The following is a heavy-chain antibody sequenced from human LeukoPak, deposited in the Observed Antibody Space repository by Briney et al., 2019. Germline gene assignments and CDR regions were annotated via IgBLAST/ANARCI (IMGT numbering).Heavy chain of an antibody. D-gene: IGHD3-22*01. Sequence: PSETLSLTCAVSGGSISSYYWSWIRQPPGKGLEWIGYIYYSWSTNYNPSLTSRVTISVNTSNNQFPLKLSSVTAADTAVYYCATSRFYYDSSGYLYWGQGTLVAVSS. V-gene: IGHV4-59*01. CDR1: GGSISSYY. CDR3: ATSRFYYDSSGYLY. CDR2: IYYSWST. J-gene: IGHJ4*02.